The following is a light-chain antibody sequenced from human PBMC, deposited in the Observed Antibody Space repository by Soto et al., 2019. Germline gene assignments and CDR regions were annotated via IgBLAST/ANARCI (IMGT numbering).Light chain of an antibody. V-gene: IGLV2-14*01. CDR3: RSYTSSSPYV. CDR1: SSDVGGYNY. CDR2: DVG. Sequence: QSVLTQPASVSGSPGQSITISCTGTSSDVGGYNYVSWYQQHPGKAPKLMIYDVGNRPSGVSNRFSGSKSGNTASLTISGLQAEDEADYYCRSYTSSSPYVFGTGTKVTV. J-gene: IGLJ1*01.